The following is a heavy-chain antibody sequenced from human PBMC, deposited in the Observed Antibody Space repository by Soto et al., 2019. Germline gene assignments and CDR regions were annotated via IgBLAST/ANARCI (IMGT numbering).Heavy chain of an antibody. V-gene: IGHV3-30*18. J-gene: IGHJ5*02. CDR3: AKDLWFGELSHWFDP. CDR1: GFTFSSYG. Sequence: VQLVESGGGVVQPGRSLRLSCAASGFTFSSYGMHWVRQAPGKGLEWVAVISYDGSNKYYADSVKGRFTISRDNSKNTLYLQMNSLRAEDTAVYYCAKDLWFGELSHWFDPWGQGTLVTVSS. D-gene: IGHD3-10*01. CDR2: ISYDGSNK.